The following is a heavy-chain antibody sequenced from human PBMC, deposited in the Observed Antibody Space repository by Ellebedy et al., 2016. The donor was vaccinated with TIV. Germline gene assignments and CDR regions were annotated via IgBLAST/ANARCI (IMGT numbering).Heavy chain of an antibody. Sequence: GESLKISCAASGFTFSSYWMSWVRQAPGKGLEWVANIKQDGSEKYYVDSVKGRFTISRDNAKNSLYLQMNSLRAEDTAVYYCARGGRKGNSLYGMDVWGQGTTVTVSS. CDR1: GFTFSSYW. CDR3: ARGGRKGNSLYGMDV. D-gene: IGHD6-13*01. J-gene: IGHJ6*02. V-gene: IGHV3-7*01. CDR2: IKQDGSEK.